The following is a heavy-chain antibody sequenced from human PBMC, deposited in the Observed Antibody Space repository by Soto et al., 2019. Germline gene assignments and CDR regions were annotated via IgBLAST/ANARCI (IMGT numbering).Heavy chain of an antibody. Sequence: ASVKVSCKASGYTFTSYDINWVRQATGQGLEWMGWMNPNSGNTGYAQKFRGRVTMTRNTSISTDYMELSSLRSEDTAVYSCERLIKAATRLNNMYAGAKGTRFTFS. CDR2: MNPNSGNT. CDR3: ERLIKAATRLNNMYA. CDR1: GYTFTSYD. J-gene: IGHJ6*03. D-gene: IGHD6-25*01. V-gene: IGHV1-8*01.